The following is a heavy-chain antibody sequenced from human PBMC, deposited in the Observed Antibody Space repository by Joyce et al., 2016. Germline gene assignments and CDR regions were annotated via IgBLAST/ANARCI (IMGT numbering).Heavy chain of an antibody. V-gene: IGHV3-30*03. Sequence: RISCTASEFTFSNYGMHWVRQAPGKGLEWVAGISYDGSDEHYTNPVKGRFTISRDNSENTLFLQMSSLRGDDTDVYYCARGPEWQWLGTFDIWGRGTMVTVSS. CDR3: ARGPEWQWLGTFDI. D-gene: IGHD6-19*01. CDR1: EFTFSNYG. CDR2: ISYDGSDE. J-gene: IGHJ3*02.